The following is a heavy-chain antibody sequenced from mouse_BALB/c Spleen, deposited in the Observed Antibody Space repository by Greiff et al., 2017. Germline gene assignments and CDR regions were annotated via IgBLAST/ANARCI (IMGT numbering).Heavy chain of an antibody. CDR1: GFAFSSYD. CDR3: ARQRYYYAMDY. V-gene: IGHV5-12-1*01. CDR2: ISSGGGST. J-gene: IGHJ4*01. Sequence: EVQVVESGGGLVKPGGSLKLSCAASGFAFSSYDMSWVRQTPEKRLEWVAYISSGGGSTYYPDTVKGRFTISRDNAKNTLYLQMSSLKSEDTAMYYCARQRYYYAMDYWGQGTSVTVSS.